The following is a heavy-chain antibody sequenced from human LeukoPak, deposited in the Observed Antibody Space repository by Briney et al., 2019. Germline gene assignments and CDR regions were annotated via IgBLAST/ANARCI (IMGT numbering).Heavy chain of an antibody. D-gene: IGHD3-22*01. CDR2: ISWNSGSL. CDR3: ASSYYDSSGYQI. J-gene: IGHJ4*02. CDR1: GFPLDDYA. V-gene: IGHV3-9*01. Sequence: GSSLRLLCAASGFPLDDYAMHGLRHAPGKGVEGVSGISWNSGSLGYAPSVKGRFTISKDNAKTSLYLQMSSLRAEDTVLYYCASSYYDSSGYQIWGQGTLVSVSS.